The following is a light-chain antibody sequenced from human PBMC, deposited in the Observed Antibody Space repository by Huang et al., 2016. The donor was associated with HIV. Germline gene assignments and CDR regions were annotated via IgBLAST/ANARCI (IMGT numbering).Light chain of an antibody. J-gene: IGKJ2*01. CDR3: QQYYTTPYT. CDR2: WAS. V-gene: IGKV4-1*01. Sequence: DIVMIQSPDSLAVSLGERATINCKSSQSVLYSSNNKDYLAWYQQKAGQPPKLLICWASTRESGVPDRFSGSGSGTDFTLTISTLQAEDVAVYYCQQYYTTPYTFGQGTKLEIK. CDR1: QSVLYSSNNKDY.